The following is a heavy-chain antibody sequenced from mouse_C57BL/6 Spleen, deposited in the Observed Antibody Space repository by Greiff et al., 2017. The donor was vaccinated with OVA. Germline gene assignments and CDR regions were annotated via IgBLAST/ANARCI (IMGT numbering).Heavy chain of an antibody. J-gene: IGHJ2*01. D-gene: IGHD2-4*01. CDR3: VGYEYDEGGLSY. Sequence: VQLQQSGAELARPGASVKLSCKASGYTFTSYGISWVKQRTGQGLEWIGEIYPRSGNTYYNEKFKGKATLTADKSSSTAYMELRSLTSEDSAVYFCVGYEYDEGGLSYWGQGTTLTVSS. V-gene: IGHV1-81*01. CDR1: GYTFTSYG. CDR2: IYPRSGNT.